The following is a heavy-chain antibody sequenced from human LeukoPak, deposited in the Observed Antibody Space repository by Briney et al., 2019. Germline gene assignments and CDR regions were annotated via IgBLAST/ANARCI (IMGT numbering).Heavy chain of an antibody. J-gene: IGHJ6*02. CDR2: ISWDGGST. CDR1: GFTFDDYT. V-gene: IGHV3-43*01. Sequence: GGSLRLSCAASGFTFDDYTMHWVRQAPGKGLEWVSLISWDGGSTYYADSVKGRFTISRDNSKNSLYLQMNSLRTEDTALYYCAKDAGLRMVQSNDYYYYGMDVWGQGTTVTVSS. D-gene: IGHD3-10*01. CDR3: AKDAGLRMVQSNDYYYYGMDV.